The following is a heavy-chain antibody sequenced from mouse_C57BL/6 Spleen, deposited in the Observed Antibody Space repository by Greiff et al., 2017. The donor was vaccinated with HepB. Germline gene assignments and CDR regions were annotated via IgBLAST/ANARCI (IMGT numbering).Heavy chain of an antibody. V-gene: IGHV1-80*01. CDR1: GYAFSSYW. Sequence: VQLVESGAELVKPGASVKISCKASGYAFSSYWMNWVKQRPGKGLEWIGQIYPGDGDTNYNGKFKGKATLTADKSSSTAYMQLSSLTSEDSAVYFCARGSTTDYYAMDYWGQGTSVTVSS. J-gene: IGHJ4*01. D-gene: IGHD2-14*01. CDR3: ARGSTTDYYAMDY. CDR2: IYPGDGDT.